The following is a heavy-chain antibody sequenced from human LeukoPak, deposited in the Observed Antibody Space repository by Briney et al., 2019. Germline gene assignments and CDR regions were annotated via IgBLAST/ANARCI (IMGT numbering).Heavy chain of an antibody. J-gene: IGHJ4*02. D-gene: IGHD3-10*01. CDR1: GYTFSGYY. CDR3: ARAYGSGSSYHPDY. Sequence: ASVKVSCKASGYTFSGYYMHWVRQAPGQGLEWMGWINPNSGGTNSSQKFQDRVTLTRDTSISTAYMELGSLRSDDTAIYYCARAYGSGSSYHPDYWGQGTLVTVSS. V-gene: IGHV1-2*02. CDR2: INPNSGGT.